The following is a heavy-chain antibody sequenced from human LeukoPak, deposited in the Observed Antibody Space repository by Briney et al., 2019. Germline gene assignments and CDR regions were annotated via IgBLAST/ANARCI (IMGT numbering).Heavy chain of an antibody. Sequence: ASVKVSCKASGYTFTSYDINWVRQATGQGLEWMGWMNPNSGNTGYAQKFQGRVTMTRNTSISTAYMELSSLRSEDTAVYYCARARRSSDCGDYGTVKYWGQGTLVTVSS. D-gene: IGHD4-17*01. CDR1: GYTFTSYD. V-gene: IGHV1-8*01. CDR3: ARARRSSDCGDYGTVKY. J-gene: IGHJ4*02. CDR2: MNPNSGNT.